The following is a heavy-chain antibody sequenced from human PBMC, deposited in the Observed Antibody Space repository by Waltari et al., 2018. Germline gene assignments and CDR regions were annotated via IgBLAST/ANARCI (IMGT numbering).Heavy chain of an antibody. CDR2: IDPEDGET. D-gene: IGHD3-10*01. CDR1: GYTFIDYF. J-gene: IGHJ4*02. Sequence: EVRLVHSGAEVKKPGATVKISCKASGYTFIDYFMHWVQQAPGKGLEWVGRIDPEDGETVYAEKFQGRVTITADTSTDTSYLELSSLRSDDTAVYYCAPLPGGSGQTFDYWGQGTLLTVSS. V-gene: IGHV1-69-2*01. CDR3: APLPGGSGQTFDY.